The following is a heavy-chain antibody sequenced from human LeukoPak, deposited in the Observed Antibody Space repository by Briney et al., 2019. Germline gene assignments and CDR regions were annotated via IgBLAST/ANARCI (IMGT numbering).Heavy chain of an antibody. J-gene: IGHJ4*02. D-gene: IGHD3-22*01. CDR2: IRYDGSNK. CDR3: AKVYDTGVDY. V-gene: IGHV3-30*02. CDR1: GFTFSSYG. Sequence: GGSLRLSCAASGFTFSSYGMHWVRQAPGKGLEWVAFIRYDGSNKYYADSVKGRFTISRDNSKNTLYLQMNSLRAEDTAVYYCAKVYDTGVDYWGQGTLVTVSS.